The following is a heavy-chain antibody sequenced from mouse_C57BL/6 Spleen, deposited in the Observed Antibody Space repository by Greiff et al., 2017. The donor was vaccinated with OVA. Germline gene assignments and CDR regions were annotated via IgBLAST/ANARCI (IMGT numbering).Heavy chain of an antibody. CDR1: GYSITSGYF. J-gene: IGHJ2*01. Sequence: EVQLVESGPGLVKPSQSLSLTCSVTGYSITSGYFWNWIRQFPGNQLEWMGYISYDGSNNYNPSLKNRISITRDTSKNQFFLKLNSVTTEDTATYYCAREWDYFDYWGQGTTLTVSS. CDR2: ISYDGSN. V-gene: IGHV3-6*02. CDR3: AREWDYFDY.